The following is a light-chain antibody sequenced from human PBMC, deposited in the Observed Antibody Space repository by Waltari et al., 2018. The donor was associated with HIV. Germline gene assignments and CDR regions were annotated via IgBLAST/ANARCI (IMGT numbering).Light chain of an antibody. CDR1: RPHIGSTS. V-gene: IGLV1-47*01. Sequence: QSVLTQPPSASGTPGQRVTIPCSGSRPHIGSTSVFLYPQFPGTAPKVLLDRNDQRPSGVPDRFSASRSGTSASLVISGLRSEDEADYYCAAYDDNLPGWMFGGGTKLTAL. J-gene: IGLJ3*02. CDR3: AAYDDNLPGWM. CDR2: RND.